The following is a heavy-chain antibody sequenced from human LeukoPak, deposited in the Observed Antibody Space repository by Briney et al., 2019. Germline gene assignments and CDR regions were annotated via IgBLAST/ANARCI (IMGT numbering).Heavy chain of an antibody. CDR2: IYYSGST. CDR3: ARGVYDFRSGYYPENWFDP. Sequence: SETLSLTCTVSGGSISSYYWSWIRQPPGKGLEWIGYIYYSGSTNYNPSLKSRVTISVDTSKNQFSLKLSSVTAADTAVYYCARGVYDFRSGYYPENWFDPWGQGTLVTVSS. CDR1: GGSISSYY. J-gene: IGHJ5*02. D-gene: IGHD3-3*01. V-gene: IGHV4-59*01.